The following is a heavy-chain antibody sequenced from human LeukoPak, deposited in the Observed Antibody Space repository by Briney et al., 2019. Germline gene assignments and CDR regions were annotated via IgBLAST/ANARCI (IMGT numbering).Heavy chain of an antibody. CDR2: IYYSGST. D-gene: IGHD3-10*01. Sequence: SETLSLTCTVSGVSISSYYWGWIRQPPGKGLEWIGYIYYSGSTNSNPSLNSRVTISVDTSKNHFSLKLSSVTAADTAVYYCARAPRTGPYYFDSWGQGTLVTVSS. CDR1: GVSISSYY. V-gene: IGHV4-59*13. CDR3: ARAPRTGPYYFDS. J-gene: IGHJ4*02.